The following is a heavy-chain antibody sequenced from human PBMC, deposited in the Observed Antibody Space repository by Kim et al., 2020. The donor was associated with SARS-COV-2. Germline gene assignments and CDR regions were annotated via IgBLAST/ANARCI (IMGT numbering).Heavy chain of an antibody. Sequence: GGSLRLSCAASGFTFSSYAMSWVRQAPGKGLEWVSAISGSGGSTYYADSVKGRFTISRDNSKNTLYLQMNSLRAEDTAVYYCANGPNFMTTVVTGWFDPWGQGTLVTVSS. J-gene: IGHJ5*02. CDR2: ISGSGGST. CDR1: GFTFSSYA. CDR3: ANGPNFMTTVVTGWFDP. D-gene: IGHD4-17*01. V-gene: IGHV3-23*01.